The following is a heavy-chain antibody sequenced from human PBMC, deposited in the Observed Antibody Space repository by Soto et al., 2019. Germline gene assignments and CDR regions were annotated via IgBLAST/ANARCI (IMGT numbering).Heavy chain of an antibody. D-gene: IGHD6-13*01. Sequence: SETLSLTCTVSGGSISSGDYYWSWIRQPPGKGLEWIGYIYYSGSTYYNPSLKSRVTISVDTSKNQFSLKLSSVTAADTAVYYCARGAREYGSSWYLARLEPWGQGTLVTVSS. V-gene: IGHV4-30-4*01. J-gene: IGHJ5*02. CDR1: GGSISSGDYY. CDR2: IYYSGST. CDR3: ARGAREYGSSWYLARLEP.